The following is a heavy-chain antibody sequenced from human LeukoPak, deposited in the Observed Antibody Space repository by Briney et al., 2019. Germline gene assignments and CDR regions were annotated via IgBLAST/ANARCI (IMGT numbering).Heavy chain of an antibody. V-gene: IGHV3-23*01. CDR1: GFTFSIQG. CDR3: AKMQGYFDY. Sequence: QSGGSLTLSCAASGFTFSIQGMSWVRQAPGKGLEWVSAITGSGSITYYSDSVKGRFTISRDNSKNTVYLQLNSLRVEDTAVYYCAKMQGYFDYWGQGTLATVSS. CDR2: ITGSGSIT. J-gene: IGHJ4*02.